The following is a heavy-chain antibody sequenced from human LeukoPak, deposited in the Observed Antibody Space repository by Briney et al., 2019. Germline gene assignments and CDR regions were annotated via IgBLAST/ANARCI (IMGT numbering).Heavy chain of an antibody. V-gene: IGHV3-11*01. J-gene: IGHJ5*02. D-gene: IGHD5-18*01. Sequence: GGSLRLSCAASGFTFSDYYMSWIRQAPGKGLEWVSYISSSGSTICYADSVKGRFTISRDNGKNSLSLQMNSLRAEDSAVYYCARVEYIYGYGSWGQGTLVTVSS. CDR3: ARVEYIYGYGS. CDR2: ISSSGSTI. CDR1: GFTFSDYY.